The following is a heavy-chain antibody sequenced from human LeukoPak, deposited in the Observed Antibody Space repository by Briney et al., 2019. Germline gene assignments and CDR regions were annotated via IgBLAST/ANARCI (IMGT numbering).Heavy chain of an antibody. V-gene: IGHV1-69*06. J-gene: IGHJ5*02. CDR3: ARDGRRGYSYP. D-gene: IGHD5-18*01. CDR2: IIPIFGTS. CDR1: GYTFTGYY. Sequence: ASVKVSCKASGYTFTGYYMHWVRQAPGQGLEWMGGIIPIFGTSNYAQKFQGRVTIIADKSTSTAYMELSSLRSEDTAVYYCARDGRRGYSYPWGQGTLVTVSS.